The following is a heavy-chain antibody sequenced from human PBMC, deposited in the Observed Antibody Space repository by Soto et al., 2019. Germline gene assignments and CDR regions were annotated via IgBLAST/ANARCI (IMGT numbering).Heavy chain of an antibody. V-gene: IGHV1-69*12. Sequence: QVQLVQSGAEVKKPGSSVKVSCKASGGTFSSYAISWVRQAPGQGLEWMGGIIPIFGTANYAQKFQGRVTITADESTSTADMELSSLSTEDTAVYYCARDHPTGYHFDYWGQGTLVTVSS. D-gene: IGHD5-12*01. CDR1: GGTFSSYA. CDR3: ARDHPTGYHFDY. CDR2: IIPIFGTA. J-gene: IGHJ4*02.